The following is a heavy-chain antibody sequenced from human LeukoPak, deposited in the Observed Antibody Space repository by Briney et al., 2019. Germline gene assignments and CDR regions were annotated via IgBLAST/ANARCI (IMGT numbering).Heavy chain of an antibody. J-gene: IGHJ4*02. CDR3: AKGSSYSSGYYFDY. Sequence: PGGSLRLSCAAYGFTFSSYVMGWVRQAPGKGLEWVSSISGSGASTYYADSVRGRFTISRDNSKDTLYLQMNSLRADDTAIYYCAKGSSYSSGYYFDYWGQGTLVTVSS. D-gene: IGHD6-19*01. CDR1: GFTFSSYV. V-gene: IGHV3-23*01. CDR2: ISGSGAST.